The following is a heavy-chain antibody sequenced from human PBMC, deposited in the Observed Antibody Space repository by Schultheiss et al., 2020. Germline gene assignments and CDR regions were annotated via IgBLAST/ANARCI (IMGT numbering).Heavy chain of an antibody. Sequence: GGSLRLSCAASGFTFSSYAMSWVRQAPGKGLVWVAVISYDGSDKYYADSVKGRFTISRDNSKNTLYLQMNSLRAEDTGVYLCVRKRGNYYRWCQGALVNVSS. CDR2: ISYDGSDK. V-gene: IGHV3-30*03. J-gene: IGHJ4*02. CDR1: GFTFSSYA. CDR3: VRKRGNYYR. D-gene: IGHD1-26*01.